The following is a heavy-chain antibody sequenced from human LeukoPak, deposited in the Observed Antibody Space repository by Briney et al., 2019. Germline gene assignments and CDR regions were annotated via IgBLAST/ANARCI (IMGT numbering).Heavy chain of an antibody. Sequence: ASVKVSCKASGYTFTGYYMYWVRQAPGQGLEWMGWIDPNSGDTNYAQKFQGRVTMTRDTSISTAYMELSRLRSDDTAVYYCARDVLRAAAGIPLDYWGQGTLVTVSS. CDR2: IDPNSGDT. CDR3: ARDVLRAAAGIPLDY. CDR1: GYTFTGYY. J-gene: IGHJ4*02. D-gene: IGHD6-13*01. V-gene: IGHV1-2*02.